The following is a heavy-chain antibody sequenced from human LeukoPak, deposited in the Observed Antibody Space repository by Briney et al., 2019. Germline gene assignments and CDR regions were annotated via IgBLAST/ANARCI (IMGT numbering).Heavy chain of an antibody. D-gene: IGHD6-13*01. J-gene: IGHJ4*02. CDR2: VGTDSDT. CDR1: GFTFRTSA. CDR3: AKKTPGIHPFDS. V-gene: IGHV3-23*01. Sequence: GGSLRLSCAASGFTFRTSAFSWVRQSPGRGLERVSTVGTDSDTYYADSVKGRFTISRDNSKNTVYLQMTGLRANDTAVYYCAKKTPGIHPFDSWGQGTLVTVSP.